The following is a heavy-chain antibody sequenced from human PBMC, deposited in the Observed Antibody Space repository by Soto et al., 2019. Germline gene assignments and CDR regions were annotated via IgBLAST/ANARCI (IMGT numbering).Heavy chain of an antibody. CDR1: GGSISSSSYY. V-gene: IGHV4-39*01. J-gene: IGHJ4*02. Sequence: PSETLSLTCTVSGGSISSSSYYRGWIRQPPGKGLEWIGSIYYSGSTYYNPSLKSRVTISVDTSKNQFSLKLSSVTAADTAVYYCARHERDFWRTFDDCGQGTLVTVSS. CDR2: IYYSGST. CDR3: ARHERDFWRTFDD. D-gene: IGHD3-3*01.